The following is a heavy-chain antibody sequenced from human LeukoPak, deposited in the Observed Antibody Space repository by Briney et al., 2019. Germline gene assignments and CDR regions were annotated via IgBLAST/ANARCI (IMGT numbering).Heavy chain of an antibody. CDR3: ARETWPGD. CDR1: GFTFSSYS. V-gene: IGHV3-21*01. J-gene: IGHJ4*02. CDR2: ISSTSNYT. D-gene: IGHD3-10*01. Sequence: PGGPLRLSCAASGFTFSSYSMTWVRQAPGKGLEWVSSISSTSNYTYYADSVKGRFTISRDNAKNSLYLQMNSLRAEDTAMYYCARETWPGDWGQGTLVTVSS.